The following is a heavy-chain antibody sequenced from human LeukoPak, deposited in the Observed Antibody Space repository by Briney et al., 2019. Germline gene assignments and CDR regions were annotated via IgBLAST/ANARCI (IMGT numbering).Heavy chain of an antibody. Sequence: PGGSLRLSCAASGFTFSDYYMNWIRQAPGKGLQWVSYMSSSGSTINYADSVKGRFTISRDNSRNSVSLQMNSLRTEDTALYHCAKELSCPSDCLFFDYWGQGTLVTVSS. CDR2: MSSSGSTI. D-gene: IGHD2-21*02. V-gene: IGHV3-11*01. CDR3: AKELSCPSDCLFFDY. CDR1: GFTFSDYY. J-gene: IGHJ4*02.